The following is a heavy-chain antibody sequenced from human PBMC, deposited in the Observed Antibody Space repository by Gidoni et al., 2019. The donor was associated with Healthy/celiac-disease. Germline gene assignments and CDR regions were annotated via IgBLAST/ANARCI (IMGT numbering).Heavy chain of an antibody. CDR3: AKDIGIAARRYYYGMDV. V-gene: IGHV3-9*01. D-gene: IGHD6-6*01. CDR1: GFTFVAYA. Sequence: EVQLVESGGGLVQPGRSLRLSCAASGFTFVAYAMHWFRQAPGKGLEWVSGISWNSGSIGYADSVKGRFTISRDNAKNSLYLQMNSLRAEDTALYYCAKDIGIAARRYYYGMDVWGQGSTVTVSS. CDR2: ISWNSGSI. J-gene: IGHJ6*02.